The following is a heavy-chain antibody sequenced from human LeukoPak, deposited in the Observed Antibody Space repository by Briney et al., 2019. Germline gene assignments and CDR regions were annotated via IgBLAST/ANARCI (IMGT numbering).Heavy chain of an antibody. CDR2: IKEDGSEK. CDR3: ARPGGYCSSTTCYSTFDC. Sequence: GGSLRLSCAASGFSFSSYWMSWVRQAPGKGLEWVANIKEDGSEKYYVDSLKGRFTISRDNAKNSLYLQMNSLRDEDTAVYYCARPGGYCSSTTCYSTFDCWGQGTLVTVSS. V-gene: IGHV3-7*02. J-gene: IGHJ4*02. D-gene: IGHD2-2*01. CDR1: GFSFSSYW.